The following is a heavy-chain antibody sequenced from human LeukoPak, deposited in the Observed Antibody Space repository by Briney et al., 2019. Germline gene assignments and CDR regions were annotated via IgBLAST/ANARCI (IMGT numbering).Heavy chain of an antibody. V-gene: IGHV3-23*01. CDR1: GFTFSSYA. J-gene: IGHJ4*02. CDR2: ISGSGGST. D-gene: IGHD3-10*01. CDR3: AKAGYGSGSRYTLSHFDY. Sequence: GGSLRLSCAASGFTFSSYAMSWVRQAPGKGLEWVSAISGSGGSTYYADSVKGRFTISRDNSKNTLYLQMNSLRAEDTAVYYCAKAGYGSGSRYTLSHFDYWGQGTLVTVSS.